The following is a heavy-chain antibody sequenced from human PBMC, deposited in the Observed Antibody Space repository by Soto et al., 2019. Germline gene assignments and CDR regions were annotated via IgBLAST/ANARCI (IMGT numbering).Heavy chain of an antibody. CDR1: GFTFSSYS. CDR3: ARGYYGSGSYLGAFDI. V-gene: IGHV3-21*01. CDR2: ISSSSSYI. D-gene: IGHD3-10*01. Sequence: GGSLRLSCAASGFTFSSYSMNWVRQAPGKGLEWVSSISSSSSYIYYADSVKGRFTISRDNAKNSLYLQMNSLRAEDTAVYYCARGYYGSGSYLGAFDIWGQGTMVTVSS. J-gene: IGHJ3*02.